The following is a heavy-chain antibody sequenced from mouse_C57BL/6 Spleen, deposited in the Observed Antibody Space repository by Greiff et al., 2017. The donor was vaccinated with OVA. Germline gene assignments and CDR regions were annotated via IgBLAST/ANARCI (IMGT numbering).Heavy chain of an antibody. V-gene: IGHV1-64*01. CDR2: IHPNSGST. CDR3: ARPIYDGYYVPDY. D-gene: IGHD2-3*01. CDR1: GYTFTSYW. J-gene: IGHJ2*01. Sequence: QVQLQQSGAELVKPGASVKLSCKASGYTFTSYWMHWVKQRPGQGLEWIGMIHPNSGSTNYNEKFKSKATLTVDKSSSTAYMQLSSLTSEDSAVYYCARPIYDGYYVPDYWGQGTTLTVSS.